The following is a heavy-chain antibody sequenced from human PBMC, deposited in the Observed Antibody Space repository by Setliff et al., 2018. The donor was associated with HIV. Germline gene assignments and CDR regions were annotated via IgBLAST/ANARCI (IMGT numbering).Heavy chain of an antibody. CDR2: INPSGGST. D-gene: IGHD3-16*01. CDR3: ARDLHTFMINSYHYYMDV. V-gene: IGHV1-46*01. Sequence: ASVKVSCKASGYTFTSYAMHWVRQAPAQGLEWMGIINPSGGSTGYAQKFQGKVTMTRDTSTSTVYMELSSLRSEDTAVYYCARDLHTFMINSYHYYMDVWGKGTTVTVSS. CDR1: GYTFTSYA. J-gene: IGHJ6*03.